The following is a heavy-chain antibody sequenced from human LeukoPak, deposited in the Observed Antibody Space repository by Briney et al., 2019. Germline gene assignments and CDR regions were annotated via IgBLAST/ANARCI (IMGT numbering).Heavy chain of an antibody. V-gene: IGHV1-18*01. CDR3: ARPKIVVAPAAIQGVYRNWFDP. CDR1: GYTFTSYG. CDR2: ISAYNGNT. D-gene: IGHD2-2*02. Sequence: ASVKVSCKASGYTFTSYGISWVRQAPGQGLEWMGWISAYNGNTNYAQKLQGRVTMTTDTSTSTAYMELRSLRSDDTAVYYCARPKIVVAPAAIQGVYRNWFDPWGQGTLVTVSS. J-gene: IGHJ5*02.